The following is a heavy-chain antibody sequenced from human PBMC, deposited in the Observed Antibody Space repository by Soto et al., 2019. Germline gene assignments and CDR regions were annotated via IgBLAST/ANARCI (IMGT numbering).Heavy chain of an antibody. D-gene: IGHD3-22*01. CDR3: ARVRYRYYYDSSGYYDY. CDR2: INHSGST. V-gene: IGHV4-34*01. CDR1: SGSFSDYY. J-gene: IGHJ4*02. Sequence: SETLSLTCAVYSGSFSDYYWSWIRQPPGKGLEWIGEINHSGSTNYNPSLKSRVTISVDTSKNQFSLKLSSVTAADTAVYYCARVRYRYYYDSSGYYDYWGQGTLVTVSS.